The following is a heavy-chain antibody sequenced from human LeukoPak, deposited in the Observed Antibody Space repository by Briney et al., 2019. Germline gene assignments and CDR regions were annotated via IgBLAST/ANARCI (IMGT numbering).Heavy chain of an antibody. V-gene: IGHV3-23*01. CDR2: ISGSGFTT. CDR3: AKDVRA. J-gene: IGHJ4*02. CDR1: GFTFSSYA. Sequence: GGSLRLSCAASGFTFSSYAMSWVGQPPGKGLEWVSAISGSGFTTYYADSVKGRFTISRDNSKNTMYLQMNSLRADDTAVYYCAKDVRAGGQGTLVTVSS.